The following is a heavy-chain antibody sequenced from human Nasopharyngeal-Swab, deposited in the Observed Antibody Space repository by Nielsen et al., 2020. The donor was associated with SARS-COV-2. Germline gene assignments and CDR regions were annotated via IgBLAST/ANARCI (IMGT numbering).Heavy chain of an antibody. V-gene: IGHV1-18*01. CDR2: ISAYNGNT. Sequence: ASVKVSCKASGYTFTSYGISWVRQAPGQGLEWMGWISAYNGNTNYAQKLQGRVTMTTDTPTSTAYMELRSLRSDDTAVYYCASTVVTTRGPNAFDIWGQGTMVTVSS. CDR1: GYTFTSYG. J-gene: IGHJ3*02. CDR3: ASTVVTTRGPNAFDI. D-gene: IGHD4-23*01.